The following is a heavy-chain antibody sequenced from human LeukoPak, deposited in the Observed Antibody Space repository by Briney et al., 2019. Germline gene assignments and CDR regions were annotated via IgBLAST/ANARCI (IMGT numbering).Heavy chain of an antibody. CDR1: GFTFSSNA. Sequence: PGGSLRLSCAASGFTFSSNAMSWVRQAPGKGLEWVSAISGSGSSTYYADSVKGRFTISRDNSKNTLYLQMNSLGAEDTAVYYCAKDARHCSGGSCYVDYWGQGTLVTVSS. CDR3: AKDARHCSGGSCYVDY. CDR2: ISGSGSST. J-gene: IGHJ4*02. D-gene: IGHD2-15*01. V-gene: IGHV3-23*01.